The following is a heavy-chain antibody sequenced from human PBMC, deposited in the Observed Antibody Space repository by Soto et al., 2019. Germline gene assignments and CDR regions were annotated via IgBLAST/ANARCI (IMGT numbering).Heavy chain of an antibody. D-gene: IGHD2-15*01. CDR2: ISAYNGNT. CDR1: GYTFTSYG. V-gene: IGHV1-18*01. CDR3: ATTLRGGWYYYYGMDV. J-gene: IGHJ6*02. Sequence: ASVKVSCKASGYTFTSYGISWVRQAPGQGLEWMGWISAYNGNTNYAQKLQGRVTMTTDTSTSTAYMELSSLRSEDTAVYYCATTLRGGWYYYYGMDVWGQGTTVTVSS.